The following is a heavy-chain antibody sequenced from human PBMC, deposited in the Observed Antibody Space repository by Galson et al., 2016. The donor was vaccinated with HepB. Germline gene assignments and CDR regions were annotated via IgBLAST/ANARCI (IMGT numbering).Heavy chain of an antibody. CDR1: GFTFSRYG. CDR2: ISYDGSDR. V-gene: IGHV3-30*18. D-gene: IGHD6-25*01. J-gene: IGHJ4*02. CDR3: TKDSSSAIWHL. Sequence: SLRLSCAASGFTFSRYGMQWVRQAPGKGLEWVSYISYDGSDRKYADSVKGRFIVSRDNSKYTLYLQMNSLRAEDAAVYYCTKDSSSAIWHLWGQGTLVTVSS.